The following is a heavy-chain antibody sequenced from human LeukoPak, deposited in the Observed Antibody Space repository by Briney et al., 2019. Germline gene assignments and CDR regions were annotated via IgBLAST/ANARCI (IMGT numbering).Heavy chain of an antibody. CDR3: ARSLRVAVAASY. V-gene: IGHV3-48*02. CDR2: ISSRSSTI. Sequence: GGSLRLSCVGSGFIFNDYSMNWVRQAPGKGPEWVSYISSRSSTIYYADSVKGRFTISRDNAKNSLYLQMNSLTDEDTAIYYCARSLRVAVAASYWGQGTLVTVSS. D-gene: IGHD6-19*01. J-gene: IGHJ4*02. CDR1: GFIFNDYS.